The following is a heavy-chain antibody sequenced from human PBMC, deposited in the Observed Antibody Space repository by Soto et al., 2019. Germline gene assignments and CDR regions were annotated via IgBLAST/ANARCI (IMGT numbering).Heavy chain of an antibody. CDR3: ARLVYDTRLNYMYFDF. Sequence: KPSETLSLTCAVSGVSFSSGNWWTCVRQTPQRGLEYIGEIFHDGTANYYPSFERRVAISVDTSKNQFSLKLTSVTAADTAIYFCARLVYDTRLNYMYFDFWGQGALVTVSS. CDR2: IFHDGTA. D-gene: IGHD2-8*01. V-gene: IGHV4-4*02. J-gene: IGHJ4*02. CDR1: GVSFSSGNW.